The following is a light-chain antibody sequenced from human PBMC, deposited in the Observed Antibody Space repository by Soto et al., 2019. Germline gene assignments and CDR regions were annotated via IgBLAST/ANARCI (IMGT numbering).Light chain of an antibody. V-gene: IGLV2-8*01. Sequence: QSVLTQPPSASGSPGQSVTISCTGTSSDIGTYGYVSWYQQNPGKAPKLMLYEVNQRPSGVPDRFSGSKSGNTASLTVSGLQAEDEANYYCSSYAGGNNWVFGGGTKLTVL. CDR2: EVN. CDR3: SSYAGGNNWV. J-gene: IGLJ3*02. CDR1: SSDIGTYGY.